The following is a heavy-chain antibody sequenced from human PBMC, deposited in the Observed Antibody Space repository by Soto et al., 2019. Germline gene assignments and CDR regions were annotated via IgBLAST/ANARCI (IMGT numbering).Heavy chain of an antibody. J-gene: IGHJ6*02. CDR3: ARVLLGYCSGGRCYGLGMDV. Sequence: ASVKVSCKASGYTFTDYYMHWVRQAPGQGLEWMGWINSNSGGTNYAQKFQDWVTMTSDTSISTAYMELSRLRSDDTAVYYCARVLLGYCSGGRCYGLGMDVWG. D-gene: IGHD2-15*01. V-gene: IGHV1-2*04. CDR1: GYTFTDYY. CDR2: INSNSGGT.